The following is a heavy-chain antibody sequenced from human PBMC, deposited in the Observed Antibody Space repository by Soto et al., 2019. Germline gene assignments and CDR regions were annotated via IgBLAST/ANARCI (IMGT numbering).Heavy chain of an antibody. D-gene: IGHD2-15*01. V-gene: IGHV1-58*01. CDR3: AADLGYCSGGSCSGRYYYYYYGMDV. Sequence: SVKVSCKASGFTFTISAVQWVLQARGQRLEWIGWIVVGSGNTNYAQKFQERVTITRDMSTSTAYMELSSLRSEDTAVYYCAADLGYCSGGSCSGRYYYYYYGMDVWGQGTTVTVSS. J-gene: IGHJ6*02. CDR1: GFTFTISA. CDR2: IVVGSGNT.